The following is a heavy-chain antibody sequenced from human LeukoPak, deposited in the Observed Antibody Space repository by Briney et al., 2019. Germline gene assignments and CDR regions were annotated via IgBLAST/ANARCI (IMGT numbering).Heavy chain of an antibody. CDR2: FDPEDGET. J-gene: IGHJ3*02. CDR1: GYTLTELS. V-gene: IGHV1-24*01. D-gene: IGHD2-2*01. Sequence: ASVKVSCKVSGYTLTELSMHWVRQAPGKGLEWMGGFDPEDGETIYAQKFQGRVTMTEDTSTDTAYMELSSLRSEDTAVYYCVRGYDGYCSSTSCARDAFDIWGQGTMVTVSS. CDR3: VRGYDGYCSSTSCARDAFDI.